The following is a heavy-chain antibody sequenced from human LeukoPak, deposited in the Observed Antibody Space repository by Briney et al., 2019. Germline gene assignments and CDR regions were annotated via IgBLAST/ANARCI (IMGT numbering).Heavy chain of an antibody. V-gene: IGHV3-48*02. Sequence: GGSLRLSCAASGFTFSSSSMNWVRQAPGKGLEWVSYISSGSDTIYYADSVKGRFTISRDNAKNSLYMQMESLRDEDTAIYYCARDTLEYSNSPDALDIWGQGTMVTVSS. CDR2: ISSGSDTI. CDR1: GFTFSSSS. CDR3: ARDTLEYSNSPDALDI. D-gene: IGHD4-23*01. J-gene: IGHJ3*02.